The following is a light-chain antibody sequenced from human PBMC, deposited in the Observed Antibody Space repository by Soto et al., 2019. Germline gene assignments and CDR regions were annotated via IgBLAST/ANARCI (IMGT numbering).Light chain of an antibody. J-gene: IGKJ5*01. Sequence: EIVMTQSPATLSVSPGERVTLSCRASQSVRSNLAWYQQKRGQAPRLLIYGASTRATDFPARFSGTVSGTEFTLTISSLQSEDFGVYYCQQYYYRPPYTFGQGTRLEIK. V-gene: IGKV3-15*01. CDR1: QSVRSN. CDR2: GAS. CDR3: QQYYYRPPYT.